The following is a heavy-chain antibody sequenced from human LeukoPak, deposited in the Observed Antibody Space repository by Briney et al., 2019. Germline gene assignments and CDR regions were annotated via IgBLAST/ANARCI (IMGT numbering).Heavy chain of an antibody. CDR3: ARIYDSSGYYLIGGAFDI. D-gene: IGHD3-22*01. CDR2: IYYSGST. CDR1: GFTFSGNH. J-gene: IGHJ3*02. V-gene: IGHV4-59*01. Sequence: GSLRLSCVVSGFTFSGNHINWIRQPPGKGLEWIGYIYYSGSTNYNPSLKSRVTISVDTSKNQFSLKLSSVTAADTAVYYCARIYDSSGYYLIGGAFDIWGQGTMVTVSS.